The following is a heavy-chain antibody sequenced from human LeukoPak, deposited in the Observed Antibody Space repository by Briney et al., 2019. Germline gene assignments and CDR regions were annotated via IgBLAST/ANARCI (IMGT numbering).Heavy chain of an antibody. Sequence: GGSLRLSCAASGYTFSSSWMSWVRQAPGKGLEWVANINQDGTEKYYVDSVEGRFTISRGNAKNSLYLQMNSLRAEDTAVYYCARVSLAPLPEVGASLDLFDYWGQGTLVTASS. CDR1: GYTFSSSW. CDR2: INQDGTEK. V-gene: IGHV3-7*01. J-gene: IGHJ4*02. CDR3: ARVSLAPLPEVGASLDLFDY. D-gene: IGHD1-26*01.